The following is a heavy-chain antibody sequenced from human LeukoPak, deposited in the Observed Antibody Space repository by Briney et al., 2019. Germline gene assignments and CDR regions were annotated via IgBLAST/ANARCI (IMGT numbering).Heavy chain of an antibody. CDR1: NDSITSGAYY. D-gene: IGHD6-13*01. Sequence: SQTLSLTCTVSNDSITSGAYYWTWIRQHPGKGLEWIGYIYYSGSTYYNPSLKSRISMSVDTSKNQFSLKLNSVTAADTAVYYCARDLAAAGSFDPWGQGTLVTVSS. V-gene: IGHV4-31*03. J-gene: IGHJ5*02. CDR2: IYYSGST. CDR3: ARDLAAAGSFDP.